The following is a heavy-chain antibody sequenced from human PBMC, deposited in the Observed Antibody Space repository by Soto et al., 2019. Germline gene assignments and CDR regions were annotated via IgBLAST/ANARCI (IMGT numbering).Heavy chain of an antibody. J-gene: IGHJ5*02. CDR3: ARERAVLLWFGELSGNWFDP. CDR1: GGSISSYY. V-gene: IGHV4-59*01. CDR2: IYYSGST. D-gene: IGHD3-10*01. Sequence: PSETLSLTCTVSGGSISSYYWSWIRQPPGKGLDWIGYIYYSGSTNYNPSLKSRVTISVDTSKNQFSLKLSSVTAADTAVYYCARERAVLLWFGELSGNWFDPWGQGTLVTVSS.